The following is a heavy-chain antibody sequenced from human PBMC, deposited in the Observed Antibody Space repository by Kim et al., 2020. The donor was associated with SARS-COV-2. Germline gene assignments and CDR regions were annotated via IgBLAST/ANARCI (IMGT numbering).Heavy chain of an antibody. CDR1: GASISTYH. Sequence: SETLSLTCTVSGASISTYHWSWIRQPPGKGLEWIGYISNSGSTHYNPSLRSRVTISVDTSKNQFSLMLTSVTAAETAVYYCARRGWYSDIWGRGTLVTVSS. CDR3: ARRGWYSDI. D-gene: IGHD2-15*01. V-gene: IGHV4-59*08. J-gene: IGHJ2*01. CDR2: ISNSGST.